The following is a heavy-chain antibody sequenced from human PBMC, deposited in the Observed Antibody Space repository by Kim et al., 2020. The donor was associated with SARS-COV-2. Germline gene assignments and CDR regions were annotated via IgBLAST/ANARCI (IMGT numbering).Heavy chain of an antibody. Sequence: SETLSLTCTVSGGSISSSSYYWGWIRQPPGKGLEWIGSIYYSGSTYYNPSLKSRVTISVDTSKNQFSLKLSSVTAADTAVYYCARLPIRITMFRGVPYYFDSWGQGTLVTVSS. CDR3: ARLPIRITMFRGVPYYFDS. CDR1: GGSISSSSYY. J-gene: IGHJ4*02. D-gene: IGHD3-10*01. V-gene: IGHV4-39*01. CDR2: IYYSGST.